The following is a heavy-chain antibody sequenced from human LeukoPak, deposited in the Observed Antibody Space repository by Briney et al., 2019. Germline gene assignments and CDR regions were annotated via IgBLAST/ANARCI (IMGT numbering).Heavy chain of an antibody. Sequence: QTGGSLRLSCATSGFSFSAYAVSWFRQTPGKGLEWVGLIRREAYGATTHYAASVKGRFTISRDDSKSIAYLQMNSLKTEDTAVYYCTRVYFGPSNWGQGTLVTVSS. CDR3: TRVYFGPSN. J-gene: IGHJ4*02. D-gene: IGHD3/OR15-3a*01. V-gene: IGHV3-49*03. CDR1: GFSFSAYA. CDR2: IRREAYGATT.